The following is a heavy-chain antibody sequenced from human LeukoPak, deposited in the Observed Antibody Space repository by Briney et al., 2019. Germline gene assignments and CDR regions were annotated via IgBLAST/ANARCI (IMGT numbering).Heavy chain of an antibody. D-gene: IGHD3-22*01. V-gene: IGHV4-59*01. CDR3: ARGTYYYDSSGYYPYYFDY. J-gene: IGHJ4*02. CDR1: GGSISSYY. Sequence: PSETLSLTCTVSGGSISSYYWSWIRQPPGKGQEWIGYIYYSGSTNYNPSLKSRVTISVDTSKNQFSLKLSSVTAADTAVYYCARGTYYYDSSGYYPYYFDYWGQGTLVTVSS. CDR2: IYYSGST.